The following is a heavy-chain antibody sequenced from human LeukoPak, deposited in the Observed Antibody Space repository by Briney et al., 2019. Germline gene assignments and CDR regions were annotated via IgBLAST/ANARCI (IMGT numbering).Heavy chain of an antibody. CDR1: GFTFSSYW. J-gene: IGHJ5*02. D-gene: IGHD2-15*01. CDR3: ARVVVAAIGFRFDP. Sequence: PGGSLRLSCAASGFTFSSYWMHWVRQAPGKGLVWVSRINSDGSSTSYADSVKGRFTISRDNAKNTLYLQMNSLRAEDTAVYYCARVVVAAIGFRFDPWGQGTLVTVSS. V-gene: IGHV3-74*01. CDR2: INSDGSST.